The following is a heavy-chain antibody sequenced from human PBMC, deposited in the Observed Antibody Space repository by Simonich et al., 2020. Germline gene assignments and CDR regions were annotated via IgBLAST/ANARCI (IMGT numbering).Heavy chain of an antibody. D-gene: IGHD7-27*01. Sequence: QVQLVESGGGVVQPGRSLRLSCAASGFTFSSYAMHWVRQAPGKGIEWVAVISYDGSNKYYADSGKGRFTISRDNSKNTLYLQMNSLRAEDTAVYYCARDRNWGWFDPWGQGTLVTVSS. V-gene: IGHV3-30*07. J-gene: IGHJ5*02. CDR3: ARDRNWGWFDP. CDR2: ISYDGSNK. CDR1: GFTFSSYA.